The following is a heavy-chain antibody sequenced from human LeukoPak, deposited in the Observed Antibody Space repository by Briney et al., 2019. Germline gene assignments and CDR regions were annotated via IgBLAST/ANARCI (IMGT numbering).Heavy chain of an antibody. V-gene: IGHV3-30-3*01. CDR2: ISYDGSNK. CDR1: GFXFSDYA. D-gene: IGHD2-2*01. Sequence: GGSLRLSCAASGFXFSDYAMNWVRQAPGKGLEWVAVISYDGSNKYFADSVKGRFTISRDKSKNTVYLQLNSLRAEDTAVYYCAREWDIVVLPSPEKAFDVWGQGTTVTVSS. CDR3: AREWDIVVLPSPEKAFDV. J-gene: IGHJ3*01.